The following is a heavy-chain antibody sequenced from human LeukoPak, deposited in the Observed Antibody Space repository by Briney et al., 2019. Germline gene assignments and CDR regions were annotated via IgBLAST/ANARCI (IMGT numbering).Heavy chain of an antibody. Sequence: GGSLRLSCAASGFTFSSYWMHWVRQAPGTGLVWVSRISSDGTNTYYADSVKGRFSISRDNSKNTLYLQMNSLRAEDTAMYYCARVYYYYYMDVWGKGTTVTVSS. J-gene: IGHJ6*03. CDR2: ISSDGTNT. CDR1: GFTFSSYW. V-gene: IGHV3-74*01. CDR3: ARVYYYYYMDV.